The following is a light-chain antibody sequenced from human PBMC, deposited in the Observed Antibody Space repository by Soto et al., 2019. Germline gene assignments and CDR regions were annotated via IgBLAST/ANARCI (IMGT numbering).Light chain of an antibody. CDR3: ASYTTTSTLWV. J-gene: IGLJ3*02. V-gene: IGLV2-14*01. Sequence: QSALTQPASVSGSPGQSITISCTGTSSDVGGYNHVSWYRHHPGKAPKVIIFEVNNRPSGISNRFSGSKSGNTASLTISGLQAEDEADYYCASYTTTSTLWVFGGGTKLTVL. CDR1: SSDVGGYNH. CDR2: EVN.